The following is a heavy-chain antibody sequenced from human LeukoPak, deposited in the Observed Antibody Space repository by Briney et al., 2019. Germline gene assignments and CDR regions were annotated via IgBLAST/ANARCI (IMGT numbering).Heavy chain of an antibody. D-gene: IGHD3-3*01. CDR1: GFTFSGYY. CDR3: ARGISYDFWSGYYIEYYYYYMDV. Sequence: NPSETLSLTCAVYGFTFSGYYWSWIRQPPGKGLEWVGEINHSGSTNYNPSLKSRVTISVDTTKNQFSLKLSSVTAADTAVYYCARGISYDFWSGYYIEYYYYYMDVWGKGTTVTVSS. J-gene: IGHJ6*03. V-gene: IGHV4-34*01. CDR2: INHSGST.